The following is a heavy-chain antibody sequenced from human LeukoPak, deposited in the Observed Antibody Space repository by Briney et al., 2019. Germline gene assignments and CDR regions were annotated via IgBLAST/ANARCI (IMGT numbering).Heavy chain of an antibody. CDR3: ARHRRLRGAFDI. CDR1: GGSLSGYY. CDR2: INHSGST. D-gene: IGHD5-24*01. J-gene: IGHJ3*02. Sequence: PSETLSLTCAVYGGSLSGYYWSWIRRPPGKGLEGIGEINHSGSTNYNSSLKSRVTISVDTSKNQFSLKLSSVTAADTAVYYCARHRRLRGAFDIWGQGTMVTVSS. V-gene: IGHV4-34*01.